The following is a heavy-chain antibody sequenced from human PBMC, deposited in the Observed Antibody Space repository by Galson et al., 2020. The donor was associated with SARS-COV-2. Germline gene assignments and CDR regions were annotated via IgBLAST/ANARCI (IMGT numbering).Heavy chain of an antibody. CDR2: ISAYNGNT. V-gene: IGHV1-18*01. CDR3: ARDWSGSGWTLGGY. CDR1: GYTFTSYG. Sequence: ASVKVSCKASGYTFTSYGISWVRQAPGQGLEWMGWISAYNGNTNYAQKLQGRVTMTTDTSTSTAYMELRSLRSDDTAVYYCARDWSGSGWTLGGYWGQGTLVTVSS. D-gene: IGHD3-3*01. J-gene: IGHJ4*02.